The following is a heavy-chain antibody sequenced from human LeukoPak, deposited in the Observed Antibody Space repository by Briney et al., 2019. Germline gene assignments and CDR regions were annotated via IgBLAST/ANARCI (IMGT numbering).Heavy chain of an antibody. V-gene: IGHV1-2*02. D-gene: IGHD6-13*01. Sequence: GASVTVSCKASGYTFTVYYMHWVRQAPGQGLEWMGWINPNSGGTNYAQKFQGRVTMTRDSSISTAYMELSRLRSDDTAVYYCASATSSSPSDYWGQGTLVTVSS. CDR2: INPNSGGT. J-gene: IGHJ4*02. CDR3: ASATSSSPSDY. CDR1: GYTFTVYY.